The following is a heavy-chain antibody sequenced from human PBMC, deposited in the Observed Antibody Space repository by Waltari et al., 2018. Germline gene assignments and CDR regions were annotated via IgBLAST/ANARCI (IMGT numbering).Heavy chain of an antibody. J-gene: IGHJ4*02. CDR2: LIPILGIA. CDR3: ARTQGIAVAGFAFDY. V-gene: IGHV1-69*02. Sequence: QVQLVHSGAEVKKPGSAVQVSCRASGGTFSSYPISWVRQAPGQGLEWMGRLIPILGIANYAQKFQGRVTITADKSTSTAYMELSSLRSEDTAVYYCARTQGIAVAGFAFDYWGQGTLVTVSS. CDR1: GGTFSSYP. D-gene: IGHD6-19*01.